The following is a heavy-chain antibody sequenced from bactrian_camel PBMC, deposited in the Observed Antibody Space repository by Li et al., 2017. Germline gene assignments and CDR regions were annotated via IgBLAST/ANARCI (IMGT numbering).Heavy chain of an antibody. V-gene: IGHV3S40*01. J-gene: IGHJ4*01. Sequence: VQLVESGGGLVQPGGSLRLSCAASGFTFSSYDMSWVRQAPGKGLEWVSGILNTGRSQGYVDSVKGRFTISRDNTKNTLYLQLNSLTTEDTAIYYCASYLVPRDDWGQGTQVTVS. D-gene: IGHD2*01. CDR2: ILNTGRSQ. CDR3: ASYLVPRDD. CDR1: GFTFSSYD.